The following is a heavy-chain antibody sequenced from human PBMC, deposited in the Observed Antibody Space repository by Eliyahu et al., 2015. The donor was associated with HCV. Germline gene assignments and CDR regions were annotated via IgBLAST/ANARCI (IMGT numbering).Heavy chain of an antibody. CDR3: AKPVANYDSWGPFDY. Sequence: GKGLEWVSFLSYDGSNDYYADSVKGRFTISRDNSKNTLYLQMNNLRTEDTAVYYCAKPVANYDSWGPFDYWGQGTLVTVSS. J-gene: IGHJ4*02. D-gene: IGHD3-3*01. V-gene: IGHV3-30*18. CDR2: LSYDGSND.